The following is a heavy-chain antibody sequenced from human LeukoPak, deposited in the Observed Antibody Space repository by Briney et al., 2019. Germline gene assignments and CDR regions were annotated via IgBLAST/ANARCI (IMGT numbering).Heavy chain of an antibody. Sequence: SQTLSLTCTVSGGSISSGDYYWSWIRQPPGKGLEWIGEIYHSGSTNYNPSLKSRVTISVDKSKNQFSLKLSSVTAADTAVYYCARDNSSTGSWFDPWGQGTLVTVSS. CDR2: IYHSGST. V-gene: IGHV4-30-4*01. CDR1: GGSISSGDYY. D-gene: IGHD2-2*01. J-gene: IGHJ5*02. CDR3: ARDNSSTGSWFDP.